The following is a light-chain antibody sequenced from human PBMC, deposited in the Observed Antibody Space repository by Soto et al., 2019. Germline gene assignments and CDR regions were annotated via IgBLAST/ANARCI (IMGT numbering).Light chain of an antibody. J-gene: IGKJ1*01. V-gene: IGKV3-20*01. Sequence: EIVLTQSPGTLSLSPGERATLSCRASQSVSSSYLAWYQQKPGQAPRLLIYDTSSRATGIPDRFSGSGSGTDVTLAISRLEPDDFAVYYCQQCGSSPSFGQGTKVELK. CDR2: DTS. CDR3: QQCGSSPS. CDR1: QSVSSSY.